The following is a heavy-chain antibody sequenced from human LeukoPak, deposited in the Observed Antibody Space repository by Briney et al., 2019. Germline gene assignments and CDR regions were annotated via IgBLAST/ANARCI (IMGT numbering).Heavy chain of an antibody. V-gene: IGHV4-61*02. Sequence: SETLSLTCTVSGGSISSGSYYWSWLRQPAGTGLEWIGRIYTSGSTYYSPSLKSRVTISVDTSKNQFSLKLSSVTAADTAVYYCARDVEYYYYYMDVWGKGTTVTVSS. CDR2: IYTSGST. CDR3: ARDVEYYYYYMDV. J-gene: IGHJ6*03. CDR1: GGSISSGSYY. D-gene: IGHD3-3*01.